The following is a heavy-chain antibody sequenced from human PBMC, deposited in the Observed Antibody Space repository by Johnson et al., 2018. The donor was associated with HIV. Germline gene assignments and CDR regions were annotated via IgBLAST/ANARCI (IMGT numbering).Heavy chain of an antibody. CDR3: ARKQWLAKISSDAFDV. Sequence: VQLVESGGGLVKPGGSLRLSCVASGFTFSNAWMSWVRQAPGKGLEWVGRIFSDGSNTDYADSVKGRFTISRDNAKNTLYLQMNSLRAEDTAAYYCARKQWLAKISSDAFDVWGQGTMVTVSS. CDR1: GFTFSNAW. J-gene: IGHJ3*01. D-gene: IGHD6-19*01. V-gene: IGHV3-74*02. CDR2: IFSDGSNT.